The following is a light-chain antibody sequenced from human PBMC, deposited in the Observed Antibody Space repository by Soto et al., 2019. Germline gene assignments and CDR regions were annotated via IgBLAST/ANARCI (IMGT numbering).Light chain of an antibody. CDR2: EVN. V-gene: IGLV2-14*01. Sequence: QSVLTQPASVSGSPGQSISFSCAGSNSDVGSSVYVSWYRQHPGKAPQLIIYEVNKRPSGVSNRFSGTKSGNTASLTISGLQPDDEADYFCSSYSISTAYLFGTGTKVTVL. J-gene: IGLJ1*01. CDR3: SSYSISTAYL. CDR1: NSDVGSSVY.